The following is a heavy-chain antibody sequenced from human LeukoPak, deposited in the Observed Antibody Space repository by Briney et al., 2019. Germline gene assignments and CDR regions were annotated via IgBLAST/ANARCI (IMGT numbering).Heavy chain of an antibody. V-gene: IGHV1-8*02. J-gene: IGHJ4*02. Sequence: ASVKVSCKASGYTFSNYDINWVRQATGQGLEWMGWMNPNSGNTGYAQKFQGRVSITSNTSISTAYMEVSRLRSDDTAVYYCARNYYDSSGSPLDYWGQGTLVTVSS. CDR3: ARNYYDSSGSPLDY. CDR1: GYTFSNYD. D-gene: IGHD3-22*01. CDR2: MNPNSGNT.